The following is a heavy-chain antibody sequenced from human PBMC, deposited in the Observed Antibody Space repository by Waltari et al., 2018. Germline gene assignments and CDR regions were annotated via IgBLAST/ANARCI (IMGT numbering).Heavy chain of an antibody. CDR2: IIPIFGTA. CDR3: ASYYCSGGSCFNYYYGMDV. Sequence: QVQLVQSGAEVKKPGSSVKVSCQASGGTFSSYAIRWVRQPPGQGLEWMGGIIPIFGTANYAQKFQGRVTITADESTSTAYMELSSLRSEDTAVYYCASYYCSGGSCFNYYYGMDVWGQGTTVTVSS. V-gene: IGHV1-69*01. CDR1: GGTFSSYA. D-gene: IGHD2-15*01. J-gene: IGHJ6*02.